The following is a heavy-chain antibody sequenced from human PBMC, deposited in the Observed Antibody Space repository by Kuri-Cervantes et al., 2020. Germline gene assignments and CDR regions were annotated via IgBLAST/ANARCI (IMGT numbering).Heavy chain of an antibody. Sequence: ESLKISCTVSGGSVSSGSYYWSWIRQPPGKGLEWIGYIYYSGSTYYNPSLKSRVSISVDTSKNQFSLQLSSVTAADTAVYYCARVALGGVFFEYWGQGTLVTVSS. CDR2: IYYSGST. CDR1: GGSVSSGSYY. J-gene: IGHJ4*02. CDR3: ARVALGGVFFEY. V-gene: IGHV4-61*01. D-gene: IGHD2-8*02.